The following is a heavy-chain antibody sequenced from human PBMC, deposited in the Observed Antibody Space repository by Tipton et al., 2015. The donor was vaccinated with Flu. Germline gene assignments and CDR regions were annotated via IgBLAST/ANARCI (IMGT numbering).Heavy chain of an antibody. Sequence: TLSLTCTVSGGSLSSFYWTWIRQPAGKGLEWIGRIYSSGITKYNPSLKSRVTISVDTSKNQFSLKLSSVTAADTAVYYCARGDCSSTSCLDYWGQGTLVTVSS. D-gene: IGHD2-2*01. CDR3: ARGDCSSTSCLDY. CDR2: IYSSGIT. V-gene: IGHV4-4*07. CDR1: GGSLSSFY. J-gene: IGHJ4*02.